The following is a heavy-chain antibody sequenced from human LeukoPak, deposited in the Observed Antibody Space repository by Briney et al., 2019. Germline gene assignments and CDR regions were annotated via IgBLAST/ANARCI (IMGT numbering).Heavy chain of an antibody. J-gene: IGHJ4*02. CDR1: GGSFSGYY. D-gene: IGHD3-9*01. CDR3: ARLQNDILTGYYESY. V-gene: IGHV4-39*01. CDR2: FSYSGST. Sequence: SETLSLTCAVYGGSFSGYYWGWIRQPPGKGLEWIGSFSYSGSTYYNPSLKSRVTISVDTSKNQFSLKLSSVTAADTAVYYCARLQNDILTGYYESYWGQGTLVTVSS.